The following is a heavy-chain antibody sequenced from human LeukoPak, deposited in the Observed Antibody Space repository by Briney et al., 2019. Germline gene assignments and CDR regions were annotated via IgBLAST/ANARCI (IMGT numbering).Heavy chain of an antibody. D-gene: IGHD6-19*01. CDR3: ARCIAVAGTCYFDY. J-gene: IGHJ4*02. V-gene: IGHV5-51*01. CDR1: GYSLTSYW. CDR2: IYPGDSDT. Sequence: GESLQISCKGSGYSLTSYWIGWVRQMPGKGLEWMGIIYPGDSDTRYSPSFQGQVTIPVDKSISTAYLQWSSLKASDTAMYYCARCIAVAGTCYFDYWGQGTLVTVSS.